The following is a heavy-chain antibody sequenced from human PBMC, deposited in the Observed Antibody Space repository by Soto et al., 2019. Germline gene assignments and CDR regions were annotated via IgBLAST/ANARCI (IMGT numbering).Heavy chain of an antibody. Sequence: QVQLVQSGAEVKKPGSSVKVSCKASGGTFSSYAISWVRQAPGQGLEWMGGIIPIFGTANYAQKFQGRVTMTADESTSTADMELSSLRSEDTAVYYCASDLLSVPNYDILTCPPVYYYGMDVWGQGTTVTVSS. CDR3: ASDLLSVPNYDILTCPPVYYYGMDV. J-gene: IGHJ6*02. V-gene: IGHV1-69*01. CDR1: GGTFSSYA. D-gene: IGHD3-9*01. CDR2: IIPIFGTA.